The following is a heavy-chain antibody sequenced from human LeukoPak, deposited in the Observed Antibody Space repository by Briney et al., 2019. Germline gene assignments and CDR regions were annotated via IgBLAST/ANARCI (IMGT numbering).Heavy chain of an antibody. CDR3: AKGATLVVVPFGFWD. V-gene: IGHV3-30*18. CDR2: ISYDGSNK. J-gene: IGHJ4*02. CDR1: GFTFSSYC. D-gene: IGHD3-22*01. Sequence: PGGSLRLSCAASGFTFSSYCMHWVRQAPGKGLEWVAVISYDGSNKYYADSVKGRFTISRDNSKNTLYLQMNSLRAEDTAVYYCAKGATLVVVPFGFWDWGQGTLVTVSS.